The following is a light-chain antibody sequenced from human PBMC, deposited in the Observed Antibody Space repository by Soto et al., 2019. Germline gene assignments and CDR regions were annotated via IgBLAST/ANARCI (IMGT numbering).Light chain of an antibody. Sequence: EIVMTQSPATLSVSPGERATLSCRASQSVSSNLAWYQQKPGQTPKLLIYVASTRATGIPARFSGSGSGTEFTLTIRSPQSEDFAVYYCQQYNVLPLTFGGGTKVQCK. J-gene: IGKJ4*01. V-gene: IGKV3-15*01. CDR1: QSVSSN. CDR2: VAS. CDR3: QQYNVLPLT.